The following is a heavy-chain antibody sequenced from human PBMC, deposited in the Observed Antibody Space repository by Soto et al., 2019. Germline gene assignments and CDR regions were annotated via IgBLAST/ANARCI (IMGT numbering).Heavy chain of an antibody. J-gene: IGHJ4*02. D-gene: IGHD2-15*01. CDR3: ARDGGVAATLANYFDY. Sequence: GGSLRLSCAASGFTFNSYSMNWVRQAPGKGLEWVSSMSRSSRYIYYADSVKGRFTISRDNARNSVYLQMDSLRAEDTAVYYCARDGGVAATLANYFDYWGQGTLVTVSS. V-gene: IGHV3-21*01. CDR1: GFTFNSYS. CDR2: MSRSSRYI.